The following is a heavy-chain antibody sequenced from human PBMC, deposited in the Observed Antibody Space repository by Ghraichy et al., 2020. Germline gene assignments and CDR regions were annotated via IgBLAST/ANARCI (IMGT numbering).Heavy chain of an antibody. V-gene: IGHV4-4*07. J-gene: IGHJ6*03. CDR1: GGSIRRYY. D-gene: IGHD3-3*01. CDR3: ATTHYGFWSDSVHMDV. Sequence: SETLSLTCNVSGGSIRRYYWNWIRQPAGKGLEWIGRIYASGSRNYNPSLKGRISMSLDTSRNQFSLEVTSVTAADTAVYYCATTHYGFWSDSVHMDVWGKGIPVTVCS. CDR2: IYASGSR.